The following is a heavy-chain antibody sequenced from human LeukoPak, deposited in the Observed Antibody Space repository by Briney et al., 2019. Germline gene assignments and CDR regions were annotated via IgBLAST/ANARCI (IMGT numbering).Heavy chain of an antibody. CDR1: GYTFTSYG. J-gene: IGHJ4*02. CDR2: ISAYNGNT. CDR3: ARDPPRTITYDFWSGYHPLDY. Sequence: ASVKVSCKASGYTFTSYGISWVRQAPGQGLEWMGWISAYNGNTNYAQKLQGRVTMTTDTSTSTAYMELRSLRSDDTAVYYCARDPPRTITYDFWSGYHPLDYWGQGTLVTVSS. D-gene: IGHD3-3*01. V-gene: IGHV1-18*01.